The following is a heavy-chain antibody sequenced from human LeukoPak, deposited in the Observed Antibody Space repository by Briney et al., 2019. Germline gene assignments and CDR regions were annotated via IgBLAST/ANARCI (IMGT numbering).Heavy chain of an antibody. CDR3: ARDRNYDSSGIKVPNWFDP. D-gene: IGHD3-22*01. CDR1: GFTFSSYS. V-gene: IGHV3-48*01. CDR2: ISSSSSTI. Sequence: GGSLRLSCAASGFTFSSYSMNWVRQAPGKGLEWVSYISSSSSTIYYADSVKGRFTISRDNAKNSLYLQMNSLRAEDTAVYYCARDRNYDSSGIKVPNWFDPWGQGTLVTVSS. J-gene: IGHJ5*02.